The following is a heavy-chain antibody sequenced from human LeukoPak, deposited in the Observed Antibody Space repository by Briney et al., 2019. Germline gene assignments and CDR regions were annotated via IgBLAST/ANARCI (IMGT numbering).Heavy chain of an antibody. V-gene: IGHV1-3*04. D-gene: IGHD3-22*01. J-gene: IGHJ1*01. CDR3: ARVPLHDDSRHYYPH. Sequence: ASVKVSCKTSGDTFTNYGMHWVRQAPRQSPEWMGWIDTGNGNTKSSQKFQDRVTLTRDTSASTGYMELNSLSSEDTAVYYCARVPLHDDSRHYYPHWGQGTPVTVSS. CDR1: GDTFTNYG. CDR2: IDTGNGNT.